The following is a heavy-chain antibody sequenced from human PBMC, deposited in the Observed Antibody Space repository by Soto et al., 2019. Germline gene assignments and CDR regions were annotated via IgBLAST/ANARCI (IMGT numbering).Heavy chain of an antibody. CDR1: GGSISSYY. J-gene: IGHJ6*02. CDR3: ASRSYYYGMDV. Sequence: QVQLQESGPGLVKPSETLSLTCTVSGGSISSYYWSWIRQPPGKGLEWIGYIYYSGSTNYNPSLKSRVTISVDTSKNQFSLKLSSVTAADTAVYYCASRSYYYGMDVWGQGTTVTVSS. V-gene: IGHV4-59*01. CDR2: IYYSGST.